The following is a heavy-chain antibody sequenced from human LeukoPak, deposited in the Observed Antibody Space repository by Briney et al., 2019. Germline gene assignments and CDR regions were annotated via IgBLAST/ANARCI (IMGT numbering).Heavy chain of an antibody. V-gene: IGHV3-23*01. D-gene: IGHD3-22*01. CDR3: AKNVVDRYYYDSSGYSEAHDAFDI. Sequence: PGGSLRLSCAASGFTFSSYAMSWVRQAPGKGLEWVSAISGSGGSTYYADSVKGRFTISRGNSKNTLYLQMNSLRAEDTAVYYCAKNVVDRYYYDSSGYSEAHDAFDIWGQGTMVTVSS. J-gene: IGHJ3*02. CDR2: ISGSGGST. CDR1: GFTFSSYA.